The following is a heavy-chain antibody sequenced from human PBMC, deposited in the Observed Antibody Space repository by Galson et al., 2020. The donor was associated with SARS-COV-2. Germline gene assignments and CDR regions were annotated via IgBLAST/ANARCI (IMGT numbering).Heavy chain of an antibody. V-gene: IGHV3-23*01. CDR1: GFTFSDYG. CDR3: AKEAYYDFWSGYLPDS. J-gene: IGHJ4*02. CDR2: FGGSADNT. D-gene: IGHD3-3*01. Sequence: GGSLRLSCAASGFTFSDYGMSWVRQAPGKGLEWVSVFGGSADNTYYAESVKGRFTISRDTSKNTVYLQMKSLRAEDTAVYYCAKEAYYDFWSGYLPDSWGQGTLVTVSS.